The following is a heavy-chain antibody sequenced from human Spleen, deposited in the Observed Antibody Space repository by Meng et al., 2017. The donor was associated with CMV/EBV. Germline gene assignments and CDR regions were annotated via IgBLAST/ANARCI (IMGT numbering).Heavy chain of an antibody. CDR3: ARVSHSGSYYDY. V-gene: IGHV4-39*07. Sequence: SETLSLTCTVSGGSISSSSYYWGWIRQPPGKGLEWIGSIYYSGSTYYNPSLKSRVTISVDTSKNQFSLKLSSVTAADTAVYYCARVSHSGSYYDYWGQGTLVTVSS. CDR1: GGSISSSSYY. D-gene: IGHD1-26*01. J-gene: IGHJ4*02. CDR2: IYYSGST.